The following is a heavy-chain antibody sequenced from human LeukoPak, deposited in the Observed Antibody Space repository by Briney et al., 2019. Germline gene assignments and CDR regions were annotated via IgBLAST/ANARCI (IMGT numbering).Heavy chain of an antibody. CDR2: ITKKADGRTA. CDR1: GFTFSNAW. CDR3: TRGPRPFDY. J-gene: IGHJ4*02. Sequence: GGSLRLSCAASGFTFSNAWMTWVRQAPGKGLEWVGRITKKADGRTAVYAPPVNGRFTISRDDSKDMLYLQMNSLKTEDTAVYYCTRGPRPFDYWGQGTLVTVFS. V-gene: IGHV3-15*01.